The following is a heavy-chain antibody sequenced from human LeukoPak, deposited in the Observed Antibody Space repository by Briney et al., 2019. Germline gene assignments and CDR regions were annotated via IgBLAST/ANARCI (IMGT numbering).Heavy chain of an antibody. Sequence: SETLSLTCTVSGGSISSYYWSWIRQPPGKGLEWIGYIYYSGSTNYNPSLKSRVTISVDTSKNQFSLKLSSVTAADTAVYYCARDRGAAESKEFDYWGQGTLVTVSS. D-gene: IGHD6-25*01. CDR1: GGSISSYY. J-gene: IGHJ4*02. V-gene: IGHV4-59*01. CDR2: IYYSGST. CDR3: ARDRGAAESKEFDY.